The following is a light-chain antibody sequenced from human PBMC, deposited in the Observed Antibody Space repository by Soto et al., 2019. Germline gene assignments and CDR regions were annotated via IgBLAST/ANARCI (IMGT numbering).Light chain of an antibody. V-gene: IGKV2-30*01. CDR1: QSVVYSDGIAY. Sequence: DVVMTQSPLSLPVTLGQPASISCSSSQSVVYSDGIAYLTWFQQRPGQSPRRLIYRVSNRDSGVPARFSGSGSGTDFTLKISRVEAEDVGVYYCMQGTHWPPTLGRGTKVEIK. CDR2: RVS. CDR3: MQGTHWPPT. J-gene: IGKJ1*01.